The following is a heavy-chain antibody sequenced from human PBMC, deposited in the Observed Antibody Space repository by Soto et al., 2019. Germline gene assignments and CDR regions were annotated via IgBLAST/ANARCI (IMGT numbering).Heavy chain of an antibody. CDR1: GFTFSTYW. J-gene: IGHJ2*01. Sequence: EVQLVESGGGLVQPGGSLRLSCAASGFTFSTYWMSWLRQAPGKGLEWVANIQQDGGDKYHVDSVKGRFTISRDNAKNTLYVQMSSLRTEDTPVYYCAIEPHVVPPKPGSGQWLAYFDLWGRGTLVTVSS. CDR3: AIEPHVVPPKPGSGQWLAYFDL. CDR2: IQQDGGDK. D-gene: IGHD6-19*01. V-gene: IGHV3-7*05.